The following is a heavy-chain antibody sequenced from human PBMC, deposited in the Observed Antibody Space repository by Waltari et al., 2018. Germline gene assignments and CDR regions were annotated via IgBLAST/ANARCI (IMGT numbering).Heavy chain of an antibody. CDR2: INHSGST. J-gene: IGHJ4*02. CDR3: ARVRAVLRFLEWKGFDY. Sequence: QVQLQQWGAGLLKPSETLSLTCAVYGGSFSGYYWSWIRQPPGKGLEWIGEINHSGSTNYNPSLKSRVTISVDTSKNQFSLKLSSVTAADTAVYYGARVRAVLRFLEWKGFDYWGQGTLVTVSS. V-gene: IGHV4-34*01. D-gene: IGHD3-3*01. CDR1: GGSFSGYY.